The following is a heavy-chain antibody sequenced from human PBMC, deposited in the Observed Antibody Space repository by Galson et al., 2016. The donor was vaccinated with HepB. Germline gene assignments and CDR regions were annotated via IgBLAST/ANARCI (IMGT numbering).Heavy chain of an antibody. CDR1: XXSLXXXSXX. CDR2: IYTXGRT. CDR3: ARXPPSPVKGREFYFDL. V-gene: IGHV4-61*02. J-gene: IGHJ2*01. D-gene: IGHD3-10*01. Sequence: TXXLTCTVXXXSLXXXSXXXSWXXXPAGXXLEWIGRIYTXGRTDXXPPLKSRVTISGDTSKNHFSLNLSSVTAADTAVYYCARXPPSPVKGREFYFDLWGRGTLVAVSX.